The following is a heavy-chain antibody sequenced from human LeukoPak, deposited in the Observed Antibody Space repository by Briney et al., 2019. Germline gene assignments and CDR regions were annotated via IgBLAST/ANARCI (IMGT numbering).Heavy chain of an antibody. D-gene: IGHD3-22*01. CDR1: GFTFSSYE. J-gene: IGHJ4*02. Sequence: GGSLRLSCAASGFTFSSYEINWVRQAPGKGREWVSYISSSGSTIYYADSVKGRFTISRDNAKNTLYLQMNSWRAEDTAVYYCAREITMIVGASGKWGQGTLVTVSS. CDR3: AREITMIVGASGK. CDR2: ISSSGSTI. V-gene: IGHV3-48*03.